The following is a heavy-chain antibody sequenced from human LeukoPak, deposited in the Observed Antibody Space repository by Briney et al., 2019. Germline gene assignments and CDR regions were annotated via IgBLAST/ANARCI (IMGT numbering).Heavy chain of an antibody. CDR2: ISGSGGST. Sequence: GGSLRLSCAASGFTFSTSAMSWVRQAPGKGLEWVSAISGSGGSTYYADSVKGRFTLSRDNSKNTLYLQMNSLRAEDTAVYYCAKDPYYDFWSGYYYFDYWGQGTLVTVSS. CDR3: AKDPYYDFWSGYYYFDY. D-gene: IGHD3-3*01. J-gene: IGHJ4*02. CDR1: GFTFSTSA. V-gene: IGHV3-23*01.